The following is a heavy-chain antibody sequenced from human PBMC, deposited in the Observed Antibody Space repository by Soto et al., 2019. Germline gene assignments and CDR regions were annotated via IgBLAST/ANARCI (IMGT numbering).Heavy chain of an antibody. CDR1: GFKFSNYA. CDR2: ITGGGDTT. D-gene: IGHD1-20*01. V-gene: IGHV3-23*01. CDR3: AKRDRSNWSYFDY. J-gene: IGHJ4*02. Sequence: GSLRISCAASGFKFSNYAMTWVRQAPGRGLEWVSVITGGGDTTYYADSVKGRFTISRDNSKNTLSLQMNSLRAEDTALYYCAKRDRSNWSYFDYWGQGTLVTVSS.